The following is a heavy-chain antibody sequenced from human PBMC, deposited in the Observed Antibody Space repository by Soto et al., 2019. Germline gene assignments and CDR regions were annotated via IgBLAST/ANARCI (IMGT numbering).Heavy chain of an antibody. CDR2: IYNSGGS. V-gene: IGHV4-30-4*02. Sequence: SETLSLTCSVSGAFVRSVAYYWSSIRQAPGKGLEWIGYIYNSGGSYYSPSLKGRLTISIDTSKNQFSLKLNSVTAADTAVYYCVRRHVSATGIDRFDPWGQGTLVTVPS. J-gene: IGHJ5*02. D-gene: IGHD6-13*01. CDR3: VRRHVSATGIDRFDP. CDR1: GAFVRSVAYY.